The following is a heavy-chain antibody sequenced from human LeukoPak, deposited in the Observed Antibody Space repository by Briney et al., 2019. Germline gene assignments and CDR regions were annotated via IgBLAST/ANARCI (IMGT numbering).Heavy chain of an antibody. V-gene: IGHV4-31*03. CDR1: GGSVSSGGHY. J-gene: IGHJ4*02. Sequence: PSETLSLTCTVSGGSVSSGGHYWNWIRHHPGKGLEWIGHIYYSGTTSYNPSLKSRLTISVDTSKNQFSLKLTSVTAADTAIYYCARDPPGSGGYTTWGQGTLVTVSP. CDR3: ARDPPGSGGYTT. CDR2: IYYSGTT. D-gene: IGHD2-15*01.